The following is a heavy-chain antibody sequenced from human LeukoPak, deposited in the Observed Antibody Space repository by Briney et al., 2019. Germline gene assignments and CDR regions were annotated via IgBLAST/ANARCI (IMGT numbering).Heavy chain of an antibody. CDR3: ARLYSSGWQPPDY. D-gene: IGHD6-19*01. V-gene: IGHV4-39*01. CDR1: GGSISSSSYY. J-gene: IGHJ4*02. CDR2: IYYSGST. Sequence: SETLSLTCTVSGGSISSSSYYWGWIRQPPGKGLEWIGSIYYSGSTYYNPSLKSRVTISVDTSKNQFPLKLSSVTAADTAVYYCARLYSSGWQPPDYWGQGTLVTVSS.